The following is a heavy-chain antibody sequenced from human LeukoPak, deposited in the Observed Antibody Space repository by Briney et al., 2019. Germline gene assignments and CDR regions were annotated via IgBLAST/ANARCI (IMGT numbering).Heavy chain of an antibody. CDR2: FDAEDGET. V-gene: IGHV1-24*01. Sequence: GASVKVSCKVSGYTLTELSMHWVRQAPGKGLEWMGGFDAEDGETIYAQKFQGRVTMTEDTSTDTAYMELSSLTSEDTAVYYCATDGNYCDSSGYYKRWGQGTLVTVSS. CDR3: ATDGNYCDSSGYYKR. J-gene: IGHJ4*02. D-gene: IGHD3-22*01. CDR1: GYTLTELS.